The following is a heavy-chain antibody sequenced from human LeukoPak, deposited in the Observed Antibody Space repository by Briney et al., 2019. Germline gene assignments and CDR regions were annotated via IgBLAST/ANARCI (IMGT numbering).Heavy chain of an antibody. CDR1: GFTFSSYG. J-gene: IGHJ4*02. V-gene: IGHV3-30*03. Sequence: PGGSLRLSCAASGFTFSSYGMHWVRQAPGKGLEWVAVISYDGSNKYYADSVKGRFTISRDNSKNTLYLQMNGLTAEDTALYYCARRLVTAGITDFFDSWGQGTLVSVSS. CDR3: ARRLVTAGITDFFDS. CDR2: ISYDGSNK. D-gene: IGHD2-2*01.